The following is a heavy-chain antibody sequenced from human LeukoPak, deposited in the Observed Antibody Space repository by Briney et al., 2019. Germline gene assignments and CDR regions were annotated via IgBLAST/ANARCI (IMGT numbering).Heavy chain of an antibody. J-gene: IGHJ6*02. CDR3: AREIAAAGTGGHGDV. V-gene: IGHV1-18*01. D-gene: IGHD6-13*01. CDR2: ISAYNDNT. CDR1: GYNFTSYG. Sequence: ASVKVSCKTSGYNFTSYGISWLRQAPGQGLEWMGWISAYNDNTYYAQRFQGRVTMTTDTSTSTAYMELRSLRSDDTAVYYCAREIAAAGTGGHGDVWGQGTTVTVSS.